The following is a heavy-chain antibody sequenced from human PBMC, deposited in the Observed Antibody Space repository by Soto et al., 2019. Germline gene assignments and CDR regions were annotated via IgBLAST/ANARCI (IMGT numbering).Heavy chain of an antibody. D-gene: IGHD2-21*02. V-gene: IGHV4-31*03. CDR2: IYYSGST. J-gene: IGHJ2*01. CDR1: GGSISSGGYY. Sequence: QVQLQESGPGLVKPSQTLSLTCTVSGGSISSGGYYWSWIRQHPGKGLEWIGYIYYSGSTYYNPSLESRVTISVDTSKNQFSLKLTSVTAADTAVDYCARDPSGNSNDWYFDLWGRGTLVTVSS. CDR3: ARDPSGNSNDWYFDL.